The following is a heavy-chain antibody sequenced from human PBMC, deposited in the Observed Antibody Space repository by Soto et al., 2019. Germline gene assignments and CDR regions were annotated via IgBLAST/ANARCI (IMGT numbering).Heavy chain of an antibody. CDR1: GGTFGSYA. J-gene: IGHJ6*02. V-gene: IGHV1-69*13. CDR3: ARRGAAAAAGMGYYYYGMDV. Sequence: VKVSCKASGGTFGSYAISWVRQAPGQGLEWMGGIIPIFGTANYAQKFQGRVTITADESTSTTYMELSSLRSEDTAVYYCARRGAAAAAGMGYYYYGMDVWGQGTTVTVSS. D-gene: IGHD6-13*01. CDR2: IIPIFGTA.